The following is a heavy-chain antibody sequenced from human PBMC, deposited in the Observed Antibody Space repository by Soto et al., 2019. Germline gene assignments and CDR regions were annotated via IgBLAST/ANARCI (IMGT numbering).Heavy chain of an antibody. J-gene: IGHJ6*02. CDR2: INPNSGGT. V-gene: IGHV1-2*04. D-gene: IGHD3-16*01. CDR1: GYTFTGYY. CDR3: ARGTRWETILGEYYYYGMDV. Sequence: QVQLVQSGAEVKKPGASVKVSCKASGYTFTGYYMHWVRQAPGQGLEWMGWINPNSGGTNYAQKFQGWVTMTRDTSISTAYMELSRLRSDDTAVYYCARGTRWETILGEYYYYGMDVWGQGTTVTVSS.